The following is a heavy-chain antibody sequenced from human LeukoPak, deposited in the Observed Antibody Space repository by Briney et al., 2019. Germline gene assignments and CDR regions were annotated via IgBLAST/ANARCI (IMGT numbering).Heavy chain of an antibody. D-gene: IGHD3-22*01. CDR3: AKDNFVVTLIGGFDY. CDR1: GFTFSSYS. J-gene: IGHJ4*02. V-gene: IGHV3-21*04. Sequence: GGSLSLSCAASGFTFSSYSMNWVRQAPGKGLEWVSYITSSRTYIYYADSVKGRFTISRDNAKKSLYLQMNSLRAEDTAVYYCAKDNFVVTLIGGFDYWGQGTLVTVSS. CDR2: ITSSRTYI.